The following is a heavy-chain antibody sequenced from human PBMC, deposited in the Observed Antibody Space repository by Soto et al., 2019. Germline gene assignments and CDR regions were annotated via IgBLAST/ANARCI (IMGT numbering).Heavy chain of an antibody. Sequence: QVQLQESGPGLVKPSQTLSLTCTVSGGSISTGGYYWSWIRQHPGRGLEWIGYIYHSGMTFSNPSLQCRVAISIDTSKNKCSLKLSSVTAADTAVYYCATVRWEQPDAFDIWGQGTMVSLSS. J-gene: IGHJ3*02. CDR1: GGSISTGGYY. V-gene: IGHV4-31*03. CDR3: ATVRWEQPDAFDI. D-gene: IGHD4-17*01. CDR2: IYHSGMT.